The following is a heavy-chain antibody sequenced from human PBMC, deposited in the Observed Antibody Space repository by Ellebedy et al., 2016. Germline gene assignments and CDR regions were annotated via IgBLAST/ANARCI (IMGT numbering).Heavy chain of an antibody. CDR2: IDPSDSYT. CDR1: GYSFTSYW. CDR3: ARQLAHYYYYGMDV. J-gene: IGHJ6*02. V-gene: IGHV5-10-1*01. Sequence: GGSLRLSXKGSGYSFTSYWICWVRQMPGKGLEWMGRIDPSDSYTNYSPSFQGHVTISADKSISTAYLQWSSLKASDTAMYYCARQLAHYYYYGMDVWGQGTTVTVSS. D-gene: IGHD1-1*01.